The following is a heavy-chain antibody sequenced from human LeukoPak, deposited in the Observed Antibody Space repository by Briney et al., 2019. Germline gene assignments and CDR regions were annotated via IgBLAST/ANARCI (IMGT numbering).Heavy chain of an antibody. Sequence: SGGSLRLSCAAVGFTFSMYWMGWVRQAPGKGLEWVASMKGDGSVKHFLDSVEGRFTISRDNAKNSLYLQMNSLRAEDTAIYYCAKDLHRMIVVDTDYWGQGTLVTVSS. J-gene: IGHJ4*02. CDR2: MKGDGSVK. CDR3: AKDLHRMIVVDTDY. D-gene: IGHD3-22*01. CDR1: GFTFSMYW. V-gene: IGHV3-7*01.